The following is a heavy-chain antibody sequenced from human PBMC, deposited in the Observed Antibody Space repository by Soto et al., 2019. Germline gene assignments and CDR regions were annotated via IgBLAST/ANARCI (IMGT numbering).Heavy chain of an antibody. CDR3: ATTTGYSYYYYGMGV. V-gene: IGHV1-18*01. J-gene: IGHJ6*02. CDR1: GYHLTSYG. CDR2: ISAYNSDT. Sequence: QVQLVQSGAEVKKPGASVKVSCKASGYHLTSYGISWVRQAPGQGLEWMGWISAYNSDTNYAQKFQGRGTLTTDTSTSTAYMELRSLRSDDTAVYYCATTTGYSYYYYGMGVWGQGTTVTVSS. D-gene: IGHD3-9*01.